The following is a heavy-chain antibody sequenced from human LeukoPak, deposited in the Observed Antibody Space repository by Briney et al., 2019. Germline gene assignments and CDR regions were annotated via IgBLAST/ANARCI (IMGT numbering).Heavy chain of an antibody. CDR1: GFTFSNYW. Sequence: AGESLRLSCAASGFTFSNYWMYWVRQAPGKGLEWVSRINSDETSTNYADSVKGRFTISRDNAKNTLYLQMNSLRAEDTAVYYCASRRSTSFDYWGQGTLVTVSS. J-gene: IGHJ4*02. CDR3: ASRRSTSFDY. D-gene: IGHD5/OR15-5a*01. V-gene: IGHV3-74*01. CDR2: INSDETST.